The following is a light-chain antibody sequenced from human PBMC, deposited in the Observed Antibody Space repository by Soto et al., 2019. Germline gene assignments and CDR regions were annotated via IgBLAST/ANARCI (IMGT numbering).Light chain of an antibody. CDR1: QNINNW. CDR2: DAS. J-gene: IGKJ2*01. Sequence: DIQITHSPSTLSASVGDRVTITCRSSQNINNWLAWFQQKPGEAPKLLIYDASTLESGVPSRFSGSGSGTEFTLTISSLQPDDYATYSCQHYNVYYMYTFGQGTKVYIK. CDR3: QHYNVYYMYT. V-gene: IGKV1-5*01.